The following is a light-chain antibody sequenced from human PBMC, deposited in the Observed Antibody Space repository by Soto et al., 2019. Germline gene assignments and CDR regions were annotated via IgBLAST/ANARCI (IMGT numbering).Light chain of an antibody. V-gene: IGKV1-39*01. CDR1: QSVDNY. CDR3: QQDLRPPLT. CDR2: AAS. J-gene: IGKJ3*01. Sequence: DIQMTQSPSSLSASVGDTVTLTCRASQSVDNYLKWYQQKPGKAPGXLIYAASTLQSGVPSRFSASAYGTDGTLTIRSLQYEDGETYDGQQDLRPPLTFRPGTKVDIK.